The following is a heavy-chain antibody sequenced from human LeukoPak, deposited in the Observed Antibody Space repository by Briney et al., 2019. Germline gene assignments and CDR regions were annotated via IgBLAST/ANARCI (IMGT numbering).Heavy chain of an antibody. CDR1: GFIFDDYA. J-gene: IGHJ6*02. CDR3: TKGRVATVGGAKYALDV. Sequence: PGGSLRLSCAASGFIFDDYAMHWVRQAPGKGLEWVSLITGDGAGTYYEDSVRGRFTISRDNSKNSLYLIMNSLRTEDTALYYCTKGRVATVGGAKYALDVWGQGTTVTVS. V-gene: IGHV3-43*02. D-gene: IGHD5-12*01. CDR2: ITGDGAGT.